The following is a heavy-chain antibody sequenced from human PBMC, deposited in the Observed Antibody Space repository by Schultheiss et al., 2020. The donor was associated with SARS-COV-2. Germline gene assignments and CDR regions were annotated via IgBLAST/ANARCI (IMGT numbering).Heavy chain of an antibody. CDR1: GDSVSSNIAA. CDR2: TYYRYKWHN. D-gene: IGHD2-2*01. J-gene: IGHJ6*03. Sequence: SETLSLTCAISGDSVSSNIAAWHWIRQSPSRGLEWLGWTYYRYKWHNDYAVSVKSRITINPDTSKNQFALQLNSVNPEDTTVYYCARIVPAANQYYYYYMDVWGKGTTVTVSS. V-gene: IGHV6-1*01. CDR3: ARIVPAANQYYYYYMDV.